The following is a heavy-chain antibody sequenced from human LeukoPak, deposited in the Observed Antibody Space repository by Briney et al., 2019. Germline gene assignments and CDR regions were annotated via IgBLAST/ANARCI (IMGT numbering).Heavy chain of an antibody. D-gene: IGHD1-1*01. J-gene: IGHJ4*02. CDR2: ISYDGSYK. CDR1: GFTFSSYA. V-gene: IGHV3-30*04. CDR3: ARDWNAGGYYFDY. Sequence: GSLRLSCAASGFTFSSYAMHWVRQAPGKGLEWVAIISYDGSYKYYEDSVEGRFTISRDNSKNTLYLQMNSLRAEDTAVYYCARDWNAGGYYFDYWGQGTLVTVSS.